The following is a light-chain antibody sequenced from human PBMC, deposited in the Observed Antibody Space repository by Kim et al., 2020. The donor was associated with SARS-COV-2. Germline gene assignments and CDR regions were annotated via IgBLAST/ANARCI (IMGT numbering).Light chain of an antibody. V-gene: IGLV1-40*01. CDR2: RND. CDR3: QSYDVSLNAWV. Sequence: QSVLTQPPSVSGAPGQRVTISCTGRSSNVGAGYDVHWFRHLPGTAPKLLIYRNDIRPSGTPARISGSKSGTSASLAVSGLQVEDEAIYYCQSYDVSLNAWVFGGGTQLTVL. J-gene: IGLJ3*02. CDR1: SSNVGAGYD.